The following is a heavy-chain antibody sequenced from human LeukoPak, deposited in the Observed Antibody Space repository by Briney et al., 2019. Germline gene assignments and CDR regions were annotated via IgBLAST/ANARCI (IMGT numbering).Heavy chain of an antibody. D-gene: IGHD3-10*01. CDR1: GYTFTSYG. CDR2: ISAYNGNT. V-gene: IGHV1-18*01. CDR3: ARGQTNRLLWVGELLSNINPFDY. J-gene: IGHJ4*02. Sequence: ASVKVSCKASGYTFTSYGISWVRQAPGQGLEWMGWISAYNGNTNYAQKLQGRVTMTTDTSTSTAYMELRSLRSDDTAVYYCARGQTNRLLWVGELLSNINPFDYWGQGTLVTVSS.